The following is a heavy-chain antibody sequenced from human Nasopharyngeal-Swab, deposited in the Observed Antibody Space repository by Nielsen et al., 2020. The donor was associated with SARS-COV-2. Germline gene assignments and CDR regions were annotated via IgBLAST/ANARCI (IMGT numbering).Heavy chain of an antibody. D-gene: IGHD2-15*01. CDR2: FDPEDGET. V-gene: IGHV1-24*01. J-gene: IGHJ5*02. Sequence: ASVKVSYKVSGYTLTELSMHWVRQAPGKGLEWMGGFDPEDGETIYAQKFQGRVTMTEDTSTDTAYMELSSLRSEDTAVYYCATGAVVAATGWFDPWGQGTLVTVSS. CDR1: GYTLTELS. CDR3: ATGAVVAATGWFDP.